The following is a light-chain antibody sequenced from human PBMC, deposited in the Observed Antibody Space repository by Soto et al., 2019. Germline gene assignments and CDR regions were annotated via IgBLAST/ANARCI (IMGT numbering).Light chain of an antibody. Sequence: EIVMTQSPATLAVSPGERSTLSCRASQSVRSNLAWYQQKPGQAPRLLISGASTRATGVPVRFSGSGSATEFALTISGLQSEDFAVYYRQQYNNWYFGQGTRLEIK. CDR2: GAS. J-gene: IGKJ5*01. CDR3: QQYNNWY. CDR1: QSVRSN. V-gene: IGKV3-15*01.